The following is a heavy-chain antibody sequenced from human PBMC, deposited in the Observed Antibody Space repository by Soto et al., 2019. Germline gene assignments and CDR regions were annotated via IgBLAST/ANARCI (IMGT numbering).Heavy chain of an antibody. CDR2: IWYDGSNK. D-gene: IGHD3-22*01. V-gene: IGHV3-33*03. CDR1: GFTFSSYG. J-gene: IGHJ4*02. Sequence: QVQLVESGGGVVQPGRSLRLSCAASGFTFSSYGMHWVRQAPGKGLEWVAVIWYDGSNKYYADSVKGRFTISRDNSKNTLYLQMNCVRAEDTAVYYCAWGEWSDDSGDSPSFFWGRGTLVTVSS. CDR3: AWGEWSDDSGDSPSFF.